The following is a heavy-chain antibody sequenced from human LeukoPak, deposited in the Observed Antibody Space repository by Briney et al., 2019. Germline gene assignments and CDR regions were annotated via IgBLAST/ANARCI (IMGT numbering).Heavy chain of an antibody. Sequence: PGGSLRLSCAASGFTVSSSYMSWVRQAPGKGLEWVSVIYSGGSTYYADSVKGRFTISRDNSKNTLYLQINSLRAEDTAVYYCARATYYYDTSGYYYWGQGTLVTVSS. CDR2: IYSGGST. J-gene: IGHJ4*02. CDR1: GFTVSSSY. V-gene: IGHV3-53*01. CDR3: ARATYYYDTSGYYY. D-gene: IGHD3-22*01.